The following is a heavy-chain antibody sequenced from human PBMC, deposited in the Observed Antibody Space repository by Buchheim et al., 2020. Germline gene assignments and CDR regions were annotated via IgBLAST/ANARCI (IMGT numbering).Heavy chain of an antibody. Sequence: EVQLVESGGALVQPGGSLRLSCAASGFTFSSYSMSWVRQAPGKGLEWVSYITSSSSTIYHADSVKGRFTISRDNAKTLLYLQMNSLRGEDTAVYYCASGWGLDVWGQGTT. D-gene: IGHD3-10*01. CDR2: ITSSSSTI. CDR3: ASGWGLDV. CDR1: GFTFSSYS. J-gene: IGHJ6*02. V-gene: IGHV3-48*01.